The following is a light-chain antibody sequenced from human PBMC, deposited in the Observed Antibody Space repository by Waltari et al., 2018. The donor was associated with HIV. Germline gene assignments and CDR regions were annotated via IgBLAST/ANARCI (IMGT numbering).Light chain of an antibody. CDR3: QTWGTGIVV. CDR2: LNSDGSH. V-gene: IGLV4-69*01. Sequence: QLVLTQSPSASASLGASVKLTCTLRSGHSSYVLAWHQQQPKKGPRYLMKLNSDGSHFKGDGIPDRFSGSSSGAERYLTISSLQSEDEADYYCQTWGTGIVVFGGGTKLTVL. CDR1: SGHSSYV. J-gene: IGLJ2*01.